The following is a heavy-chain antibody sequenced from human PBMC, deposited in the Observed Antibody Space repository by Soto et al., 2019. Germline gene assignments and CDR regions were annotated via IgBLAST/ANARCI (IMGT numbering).Heavy chain of an antibody. D-gene: IGHD1-26*01. CDR3: TTKWELLFQSWDY. Sequence: EVQLVESGGGLVKPGGSLRLSCAASGFTFSNAWMNWVRQAPGKGLEWVGRIKSKTDGGTTDYAAPVKGRFTISRDDSKNTLYLQMNSLKNEDTAVYYCTTKWELLFQSWDYWGQGTLVTVSS. V-gene: IGHV3-15*07. CDR1: GFTFSNAW. CDR2: IKSKTDGGTT. J-gene: IGHJ4*02.